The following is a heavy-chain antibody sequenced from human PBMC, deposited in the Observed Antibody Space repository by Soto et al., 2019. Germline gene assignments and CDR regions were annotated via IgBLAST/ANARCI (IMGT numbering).Heavy chain of an antibody. D-gene: IGHD3-3*01. Sequence: GGSLRLSCAASGFTFSSYWMTWVRQAPGTGLEWVANIKEDGSEKYYGDSAKGRFTISRDNAKNSLYLQMNSLRAEDTAIYYCAKMSAYDIWGQGTMVTVSS. CDR1: GFTFSSYW. V-gene: IGHV3-7*01. CDR2: IKEDGSEK. J-gene: IGHJ3*02. CDR3: AKMSAYDI.